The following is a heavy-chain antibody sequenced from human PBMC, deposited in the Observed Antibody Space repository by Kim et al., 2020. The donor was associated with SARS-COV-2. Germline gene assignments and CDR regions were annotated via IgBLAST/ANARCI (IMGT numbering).Heavy chain of an antibody. CDR1: GFTFSSYG. CDR3: AKESSSGSVGGMDV. D-gene: IGHD6-6*01. J-gene: IGHJ6*02. Sequence: GGSLRLSCAASGFTFSSYGMHWVRQAPGKGLEWVAVISYDGSNKYYADSVKGRFTISRDNSKNTLYLQMNSLRAEDTAVYYCAKESSSGSVGGMDVWGQGTTVTVSS. CDR2: ISYDGSNK. V-gene: IGHV3-30*18.